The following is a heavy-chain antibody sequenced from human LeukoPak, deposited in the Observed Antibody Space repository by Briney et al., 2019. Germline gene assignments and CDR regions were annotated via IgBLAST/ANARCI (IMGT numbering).Heavy chain of an antibody. CDR1: GCSFTRYW. Sequence: GESLEISCQGSGCSFTRYWISWVRQVPGKGLEWVGRIDPSDSYTNYSPSFQGHVTISADKSISTAYLQWSSLKASDTAMYYCARLSYYYDSSGYQIDYWGQGTLVTVSS. D-gene: IGHD3-22*01. V-gene: IGHV5-10-1*01. J-gene: IGHJ4*02. CDR2: IDPSDSYT. CDR3: ARLSYYYDSSGYQIDY.